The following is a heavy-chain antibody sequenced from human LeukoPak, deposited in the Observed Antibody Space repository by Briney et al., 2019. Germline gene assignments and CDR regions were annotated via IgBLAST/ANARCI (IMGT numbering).Heavy chain of an antibody. V-gene: IGHV3-21*01. J-gene: IGHJ6*02. CDR3: AREYSSSSNYYGMDV. CDR2: ISSSSSYI. CDR1: GFTFSSYS. Sequence: GGSLRLSCAASGFTFSSYSMSWVRQAPGKGLEWVSSISSSSSYIYYADSVKGRFTISRDNAKNSLYLQMHSLRAEDTAVYYCAREYSSSSNYYGMDVWGQGTTVTVSS. D-gene: IGHD6-6*01.